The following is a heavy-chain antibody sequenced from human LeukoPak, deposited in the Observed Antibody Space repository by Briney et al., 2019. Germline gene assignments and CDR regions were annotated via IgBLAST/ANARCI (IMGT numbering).Heavy chain of an antibody. J-gene: IGHJ6*03. Sequence: GESLKISCKGSGYSFTNYWIGWVRQMPGKGLEWMGIIYPGDSDTRYSPSFQGQVTIAADKSISTAYLQWSSLKASDTAMYYCARHPVVAVAGTDYYYMDVWGKGTTVTVSS. CDR3: ARHPVVAVAGTDYYYMDV. V-gene: IGHV5-51*01. D-gene: IGHD6-19*01. CDR2: IYPGDSDT. CDR1: GYSFTNYW.